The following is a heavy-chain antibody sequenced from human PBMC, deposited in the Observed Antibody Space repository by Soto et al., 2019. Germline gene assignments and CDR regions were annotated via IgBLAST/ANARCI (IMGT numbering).Heavy chain of an antibody. J-gene: IGHJ4*02. CDR3: ARGGWNDLFDS. D-gene: IGHD1-1*01. CDR2: ISGDGTTV. V-gene: IGHV3-48*02. CDR1: GFTFSSYS. Sequence: GGSLRLSCVASGFTFSSYSVNWVRQAPGKGLEWISFISGDGTTVYYGDSVKGRFTISRDNAKNALYLHMNSLKDEDTAVYYCARGGWNDLFDSRGKGTRVTVSS.